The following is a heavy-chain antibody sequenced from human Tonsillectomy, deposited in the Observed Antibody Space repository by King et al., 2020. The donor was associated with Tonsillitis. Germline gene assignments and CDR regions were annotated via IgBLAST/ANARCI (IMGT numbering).Heavy chain of an antibody. CDR2: IKKDGSEK. Sequence: GQLVQSGGGLVQPGGSLRLSCAASGFTFSSYWMSWVRQAPGKGLEWVANIKKDGSEKYYVDSVKGRFTISRDNAKNSLYLQMNSLRAEDTAVYYCATGLSHQGGYYFDLWGRGTLVTVSS. J-gene: IGHJ2*01. V-gene: IGHV3-7*03. CDR3: ATGLSHQGGYYFDL. D-gene: IGHD3-22*01. CDR1: GFTFSSYW.